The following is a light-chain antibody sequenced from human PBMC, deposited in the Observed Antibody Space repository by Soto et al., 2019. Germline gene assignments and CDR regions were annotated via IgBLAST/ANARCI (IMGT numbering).Light chain of an antibody. J-gene: IGLJ2*01. V-gene: IGLV7-43*01. CDR1: TGEVTSGYF. CDR2: NTN. Sequence: QAVVTQEPSLTVSPGGTVTLTCASSTGEVTSGYFPNWIQQKPGQAPRSLIYNTNNKYSWTPARFSGSLLGGKAALTLSGVQSEDAADYYCLLYLSGHVRLFGGGTKLTVL. CDR3: LLYLSGHVRL.